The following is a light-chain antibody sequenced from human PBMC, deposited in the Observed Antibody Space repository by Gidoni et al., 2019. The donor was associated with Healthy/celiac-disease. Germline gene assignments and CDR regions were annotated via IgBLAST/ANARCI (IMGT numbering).Light chain of an antibody. Sequence: DIVSTQSPATLSLSPGERATLSCRASQSVSSYLAWYQQKPCQAPRLLSYDASNRATGIPARFSGSGSGTDFNLTISSLEPEDFAVYYCQQRSNSYTFGQGTKLEIK. J-gene: IGKJ2*01. CDR3: QQRSNSYT. CDR2: DAS. CDR1: QSVSSY. V-gene: IGKV3-11*01.